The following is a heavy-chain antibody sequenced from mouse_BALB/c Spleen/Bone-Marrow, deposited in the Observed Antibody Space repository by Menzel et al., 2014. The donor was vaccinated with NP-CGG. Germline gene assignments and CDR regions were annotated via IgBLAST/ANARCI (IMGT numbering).Heavy chain of an antibody. D-gene: IGHD2-13*01. J-gene: IGHJ3*01. CDR1: GYTFTSYY. Sequence: VQLQESGAELVKPGASVKLSCKASGYTFTSYYMYWVKQRPGQGLEWIGEINPSNGGTNFNEKFKSMATLTVDKSSGTAYMQLSSLTSEDSAVYYCTREGDSPFAYWGQGTLVTVSA. CDR2: INPSNGGT. V-gene: IGHV1S81*02. CDR3: TREGDSPFAY.